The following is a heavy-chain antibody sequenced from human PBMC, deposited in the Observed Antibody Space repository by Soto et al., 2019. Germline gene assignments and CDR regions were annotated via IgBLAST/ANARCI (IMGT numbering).Heavy chain of an antibody. V-gene: IGHV4-34*01. Sequence: SDTPSLTCDVSGGSFTVYVCNWIRQSPGKGLEWIGEISYSGRTSYHPSLKPRVTVSVDTARTQFSLNLTSVTDADTAFYYCARGYGYFRQWGQGVLVTVSS. CDR2: ISYSGRT. CDR1: GGSFTVYV. D-gene: IGHD3-22*01. CDR3: ARGYGYFRQ. J-gene: IGHJ4*02.